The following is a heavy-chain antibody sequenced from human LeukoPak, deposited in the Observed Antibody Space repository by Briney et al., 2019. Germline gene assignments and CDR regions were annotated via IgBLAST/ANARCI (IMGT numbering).Heavy chain of an antibody. V-gene: IGHV3-49*04. CDR1: GFNFGDYA. Sequence: GGSLRLSCTTSGFNFGDYAMTWVRQAPGKGLEWVGFIRSKIYGGTPEYAASVKGRFTISRDDSKGVAYLQMNSLKTEDTAVYYCTRDQTPYYWGQGTLVTVSS. CDR3: TRDQTPYY. CDR2: IRSKIYGGTP. J-gene: IGHJ4*02.